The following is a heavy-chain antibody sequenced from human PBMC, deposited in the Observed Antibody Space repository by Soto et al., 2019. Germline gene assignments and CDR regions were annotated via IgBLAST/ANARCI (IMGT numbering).Heavy chain of an antibody. Sequence: PGGSLRLSCAASGFTFNNYPMSWVRQAPGKGLEWVSSISATGGTTYYADPVRGRFTIFRDNSGNTLYLQLSSLRAEDTAVYSCAKDRSGYSNYVGYFDYWGQGTLVTVSS. CDR2: ISATGGTT. D-gene: IGHD4-4*01. V-gene: IGHV3-23*01. J-gene: IGHJ4*02. CDR1: GFTFNNYP. CDR3: AKDRSGYSNYVGYFDY.